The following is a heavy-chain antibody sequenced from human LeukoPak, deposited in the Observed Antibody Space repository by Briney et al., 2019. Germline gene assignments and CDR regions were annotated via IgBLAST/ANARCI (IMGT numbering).Heavy chain of an antibody. CDR1: GFTFRSFA. D-gene: IGHD1-26*01. J-gene: IGHJ4*02. Sequence: PGGSLRLSCAASGFTFRSFAMSWVRQAPGRGLEWVSTIRDSGGDTYYADSVKGRFSISRDNSNSTLYLQMNILRTEDTAVYYCAKCRVGAANFDYWGQGTLVTVSS. V-gene: IGHV3-23*01. CDR2: IRDSGGDT. CDR3: AKCRVGAANFDY.